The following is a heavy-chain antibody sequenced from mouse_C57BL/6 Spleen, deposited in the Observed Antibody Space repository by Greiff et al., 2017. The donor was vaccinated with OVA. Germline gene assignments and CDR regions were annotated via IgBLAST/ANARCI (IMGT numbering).Heavy chain of an antibody. D-gene: IGHD2-5*01. V-gene: IGHV1-69*01. Sequence: VQLQQPGAELVMPGASVKLSCKASGYTFTSYWMHWVKQRPGQGLEWIGEIDPSDSYTNYNQKFKGKSTLTVDKSSSTAYMQLSSLTSEDSAVYYCARSYSNWGYFDVWGTGTTVTVSS. CDR1: GYTFTSYW. CDR2: IDPSDSYT. J-gene: IGHJ1*03. CDR3: ARSYSNWGYFDV.